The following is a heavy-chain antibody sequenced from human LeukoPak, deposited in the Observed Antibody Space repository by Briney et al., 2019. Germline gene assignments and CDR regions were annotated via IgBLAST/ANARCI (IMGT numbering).Heavy chain of an antibody. D-gene: IGHD1-26*01. CDR3: ARGGSSFLGGY. J-gene: IGHJ4*02. CDR1: GYTFTGYY. Sequence: ASVKVSCKASGYTFTGYYIHWVRQAPGQGLEWMGWINCNSGATTYAQKSQGRVTMTRDTSMSTAYMELSRLKSDDTAVYHCARGGSSFLGGYWGQGTLVTVSS. V-gene: IGHV1-2*02. CDR2: INCNSGAT.